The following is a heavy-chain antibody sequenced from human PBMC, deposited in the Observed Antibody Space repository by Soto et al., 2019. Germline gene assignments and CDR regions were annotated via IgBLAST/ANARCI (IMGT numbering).Heavy chain of an antibody. CDR3: ARIVKDIVVVPAAMGQGWFDP. CDR1: GGSFSGYY. CDR2: INHSGST. J-gene: IGHJ5*02. V-gene: IGHV4-34*01. Sequence: SETLSLTCAVNGGSFSGYYWSWIRQPPGKGLEWIGEINHSGSTNYNPSLKSRVTISVDTSKNQFSLKLSSVTAADTAVYYCARIVKDIVVVPAAMGQGWFDPWGQGTLVTVSS. D-gene: IGHD2-2*01.